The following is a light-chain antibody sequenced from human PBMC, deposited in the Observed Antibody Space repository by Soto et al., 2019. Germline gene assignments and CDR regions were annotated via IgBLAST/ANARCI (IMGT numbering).Light chain of an antibody. CDR2: DAS. V-gene: IGKV1-33*01. J-gene: IGKJ1*01. CDR3: QQSYSTPPT. Sequence: DIQMTQSPSSLSASVGDRITITCQASQDISNYLNCFQQKPGKAPKLLIYDASNLETGVPSRFSGSRSVTAFTLTISSLQPEDIATYYCQQSYSTPPTFGQGTKVDIK. CDR1: QDISNY.